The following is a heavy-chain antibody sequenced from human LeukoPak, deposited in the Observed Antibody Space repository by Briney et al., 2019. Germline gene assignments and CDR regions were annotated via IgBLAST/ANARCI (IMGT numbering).Heavy chain of an antibody. J-gene: IGHJ4*02. CDR2: INHSGST. CDR1: GGSFSGYQ. CDR3: ARLPWFGELQDY. D-gene: IGHD3-10*01. V-gene: IGHV4-34*01. Sequence: AETLSLTCAVYGGSFSGYQWTWIRQPPGKGLEWIGEINHSGSTNYNPSLKSRVTISVDTSKNQFSLKLSSVTAADTAVYYCARLPWFGELQDYWGQGTLVTVSS.